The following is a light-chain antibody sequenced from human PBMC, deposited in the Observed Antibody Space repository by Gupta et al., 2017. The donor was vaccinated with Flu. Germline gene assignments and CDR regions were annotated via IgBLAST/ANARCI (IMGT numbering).Light chain of an antibody. Sequence: TQITQSPSSLSASVGDRVTITCRASQRISSYLHWYQQKPGEAPKLLIYAASRLKSGVPSRFSGSGSGRDFTLATSRLQPEDFATYYFQQSDSTPRTFGGGTKVEIK. J-gene: IGKJ4*01. CDR3: QQSDSTPRT. CDR2: AAS. V-gene: IGKV1-39*01. CDR1: QRISSY.